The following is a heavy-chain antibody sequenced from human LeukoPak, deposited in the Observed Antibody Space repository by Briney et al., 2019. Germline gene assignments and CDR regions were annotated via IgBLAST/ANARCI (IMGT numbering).Heavy chain of an antibody. Sequence: GALRLFFAAPGSALNRSWIHWVRPAPGKGLVWVSHINNDATRTTYADSVRGRFTISRDNAKNTVSLQMNSLRAEDTAVYYCASDGAYAMAVWGQGTTVTVSS. CDR2: INNDATRT. D-gene: IGHD1-26*01. J-gene: IGHJ6*02. V-gene: IGHV3-74*01. CDR1: GSALNRSW. CDR3: ASDGAYAMAV.